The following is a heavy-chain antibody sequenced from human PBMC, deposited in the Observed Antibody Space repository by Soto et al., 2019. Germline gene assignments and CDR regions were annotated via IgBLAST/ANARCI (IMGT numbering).Heavy chain of an antibody. Sequence: PGGSLRLSCAASGFSFSSYDMTWVRQAPGQGLEWVSSLSVTGGGPYYADSVRGRFTMSRDNSKNTLALEMSGLRADDSAVYYCAKGRETTTSAKFCFANWGQGSLVTVS. CDR2: LSVTGGGP. J-gene: IGHJ4*02. V-gene: IGHV3-23*01. D-gene: IGHD1-26*01. CDR1: GFSFSSYD. CDR3: AKGRETTTSAKFCFAN.